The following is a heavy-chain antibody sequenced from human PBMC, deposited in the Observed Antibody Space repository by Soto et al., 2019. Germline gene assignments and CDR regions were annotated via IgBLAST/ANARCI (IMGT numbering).Heavy chain of an antibody. CDR3: ARDQMVPGEIFFSYGLDV. CDR2: ISSRSDYK. CDR1: GFTFSAYT. J-gene: IGHJ6*02. D-gene: IGHD3-10*01. Sequence: GGSLRLSCAASGFTFSAYTMNWVRQAPGKXLQWVSSISSRSDYKYYAASVRGRLTISRDDVKNSLSLQVNSLRAEDTAVYYCARDQMVPGEIFFSYGLDVWGQGTTLTVSS. V-gene: IGHV3-21*01.